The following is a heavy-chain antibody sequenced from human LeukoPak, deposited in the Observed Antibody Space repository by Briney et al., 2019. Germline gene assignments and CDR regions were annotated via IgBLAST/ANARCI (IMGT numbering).Heavy chain of an antibody. CDR2: VYTSGST. V-gene: IGHV4-61*02. D-gene: IGHD2-21*01. J-gene: IGHJ4*02. Sequence: SETLSLTCSVSGGSITSGSYYWSWIRQPAGKGLEWIGRVYTSGSTKYNPSLKSRVSLSVDTSRNQFSLNLTSVTAADTAVYYCVRHYCGSDMYYFDYWGQGALVTVSS. CDR1: GGSITSGSYY. CDR3: VRHYCGSDMYYFDY.